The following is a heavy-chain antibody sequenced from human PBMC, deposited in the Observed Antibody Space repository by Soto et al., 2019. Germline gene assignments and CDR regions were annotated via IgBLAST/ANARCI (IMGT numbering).Heavy chain of an antibody. J-gene: IGHJ4*02. CDR3: AKPKQISPFKCFDS. CDR2: ISGNGGST. CDR1: GFTFSSYA. Sequence: PGGSLRLSCPASGFTFSSYAMSCVRQAPGKGLEWVSAISGNGGSTYYAVSVKGRFTISRDNSKITLYLQMISLRAEDTDVYYCAKPKQISPFKCFDSWGQGTLVTVSS. V-gene: IGHV3-23*01.